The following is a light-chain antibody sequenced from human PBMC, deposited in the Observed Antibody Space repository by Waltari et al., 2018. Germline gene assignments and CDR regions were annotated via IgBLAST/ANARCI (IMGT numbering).Light chain of an antibody. CDR2: LAS. Sequence: IVMTQSPATLSVSPGERATLSCRASQHIRNSLAWYQQKPGQAPSLLISLASTRATGIPARFSGSGSGTQFSLTISSLQHEDFAIYYCQHHSTWPPTFGPGTRV. CDR1: QHIRNS. CDR3: QHHSTWPPT. V-gene: IGKV3D-15*01. J-gene: IGKJ1*01.